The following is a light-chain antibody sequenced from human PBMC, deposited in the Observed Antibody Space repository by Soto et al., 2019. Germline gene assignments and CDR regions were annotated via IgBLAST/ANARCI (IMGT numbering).Light chain of an antibody. CDR1: SSDVGGYNY. J-gene: IGLJ1*01. CDR2: DVS. V-gene: IGLV2-11*01. CDR3: CSYAGSHTYV. Sequence: QSALTQPRSVSGSPGQSVTISCTGTSSDVGGYNYVSWYQQHPGKAPKLMIYDVSKRPSGVPDRFSGSKSGNTAFLTLSGLQAEDEAEYYCCSYAGSHTYVFGTGTKLTVL.